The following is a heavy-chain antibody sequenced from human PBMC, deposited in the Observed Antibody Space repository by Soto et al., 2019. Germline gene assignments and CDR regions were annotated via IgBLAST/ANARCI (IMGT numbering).Heavy chain of an antibody. CDR1: GGTFSSYA. V-gene: IGHV1-69*05. Sequence: SVKVSCKASGGTFSSYAISWVRQAPGQGLEWMGGIIPSFGTANYAQKFQGRVTMTTDESTSTAYMELSSLRSEDTAVYYCARDLYCSSTSCYKLLDYYGMDVWGQGTTVTVSS. CDR3: ARDLYCSSTSCYKLLDYYGMDV. J-gene: IGHJ6*02. CDR2: IIPSFGTA. D-gene: IGHD2-2*02.